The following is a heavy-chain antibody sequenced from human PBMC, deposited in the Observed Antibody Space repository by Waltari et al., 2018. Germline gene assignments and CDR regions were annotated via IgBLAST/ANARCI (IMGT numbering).Heavy chain of an antibody. CDR1: GFTFSSLW. CDR3: AGGGGFLCDI. J-gene: IGHJ3*02. Sequence: EVQLVESGGGLVQPGGSLRLSCAVSGFTFSSLWLSWFRQAPGKGWEWVANIKQDESEIYYVDSVKGRFTISRDNAKNSLYLQMNSLTTEDTAVYYCAGGGGFLCDIWGQGTLVTVSS. CDR2: IKQDESEI. D-gene: IGHD3-3*01. V-gene: IGHV3-7*01.